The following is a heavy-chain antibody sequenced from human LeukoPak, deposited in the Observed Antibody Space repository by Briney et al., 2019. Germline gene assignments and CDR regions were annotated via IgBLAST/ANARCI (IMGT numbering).Heavy chain of an antibody. CDR3: ARDNYYDNSGYYYPPFDY. CDR2: ISAYNGNT. Sequence: GASVKVSCKASGYTFISYGISWVRQAPGQGLEWMGWISAYNGNTNYAQKFQGRVTVTTDTSTSTAYMELRSLRSDDTAVYYCARDNYYDNSGYYYPPFDYWGQGTLVTVSS. CDR1: GYTFISYG. D-gene: IGHD3-22*01. J-gene: IGHJ4*02. V-gene: IGHV1-18*01.